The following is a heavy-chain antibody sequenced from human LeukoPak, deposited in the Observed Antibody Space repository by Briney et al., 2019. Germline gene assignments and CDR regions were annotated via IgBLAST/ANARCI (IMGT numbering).Heavy chain of an antibody. D-gene: IGHD5-12*01. J-gene: IGHJ4*02. CDR2: ISYDGSNK. Sequence: PGGSLRLSCAASGFTFSSYAMHWVRQAPGKGLEWVAVISYDGSNKYYADSVKGRFTISRDNSKNTLYLQMNSLRAEDTAVYYCARDSVDRGFDYWGQGTLVTVSS. CDR3: ARDSVDRGFDY. V-gene: IGHV3-30*14. CDR1: GFTFSSYA.